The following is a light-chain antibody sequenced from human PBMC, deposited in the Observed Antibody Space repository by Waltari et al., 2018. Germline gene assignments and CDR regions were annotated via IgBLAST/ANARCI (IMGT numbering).Light chain of an antibody. J-gene: IGKJ1*01. CDR1: QSVSGA. Sequence: CRASQSVSGALAWYQQKPGQSPRLVIYGASNRASGIPERFSGSGFGTDFSLTISRLEPEDFAVYYCQMYVKLPVTFGQGTKVEIK. CDR3: QMYVKLPVT. CDR2: GAS. V-gene: IGKV3-20*01.